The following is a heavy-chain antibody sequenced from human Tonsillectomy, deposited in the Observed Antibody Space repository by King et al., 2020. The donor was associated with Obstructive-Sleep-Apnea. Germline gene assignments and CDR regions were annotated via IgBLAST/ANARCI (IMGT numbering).Heavy chain of an antibody. CDR1: GFTFNSAW. CDR2: IKSRTEGGTV. Sequence: VQLVESGGGLVKPGGSLRLSCTTFGFTFNSAWMSWVRQVPGKGLEWVGRIKSRTEGGTVDYAAPVKGRFIISRDESKTTLYLEMNSLKTEDTAVYYCMTDFSDNAGVDSWGQGTLVTVSS. J-gene: IGHJ5*01. V-gene: IGHV3-15*01. CDR3: MTDFSDNAGVDS. D-gene: IGHD1-1*01.